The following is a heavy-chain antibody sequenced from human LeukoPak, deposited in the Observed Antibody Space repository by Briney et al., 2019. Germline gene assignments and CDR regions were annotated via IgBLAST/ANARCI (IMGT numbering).Heavy chain of an antibody. D-gene: IGHD5-12*01. J-gene: IGHJ5*02. Sequence: PSETLSLTCTASGCSISSYNWSWVRQPPGKGLEWVGYINCSRSTNYNPSLKRRVTISVDTSKTQFSLKLSSVTAADTAVYYCTREERATGYYWFDRRGQGTLVTVSS. CDR3: TREERATGYYWFDR. CDR1: GCSISSYN. V-gene: IGHV4-59*01. CDR2: INCSRST.